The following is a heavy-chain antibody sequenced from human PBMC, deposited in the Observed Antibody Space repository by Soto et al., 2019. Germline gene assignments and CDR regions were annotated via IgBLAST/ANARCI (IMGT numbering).Heavy chain of an antibody. V-gene: IGHV5-51*01. Sequence: GESLKISCKGSGYSFTSYWIGWVRQMPGKGLEWMGIIYPGDSDTRYSPSFQGQVTISADKSISTAYLQWSSLKASDTAMYYCARALTMIVVWPDAFDIWGQGTMVTVSS. CDR3: ARALTMIVVWPDAFDI. J-gene: IGHJ3*02. CDR2: IYPGDSDT. D-gene: IGHD3-22*01. CDR1: GYSFTSYW.